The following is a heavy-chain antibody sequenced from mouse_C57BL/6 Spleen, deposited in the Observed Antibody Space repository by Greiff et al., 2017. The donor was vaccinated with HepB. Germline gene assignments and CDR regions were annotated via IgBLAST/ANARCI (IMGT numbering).Heavy chain of an antibody. CDR1: GFTFSSYA. J-gene: IGHJ1*03. CDR2: ISDGGSYT. CDR3: AGDGYPNWYFDV. V-gene: IGHV5-4*01. D-gene: IGHD2-3*01. Sequence: EVQLVESGGGLVKPGGSLKLSCAASGFTFSSYAMSWVRQTPEKRLEWVATISDGGSYTYYPDNVKGRFTISRDNAKNNLYLQMSHLKSEDTAMYYCAGDGYPNWYFDVWGTGTTVTVSS.